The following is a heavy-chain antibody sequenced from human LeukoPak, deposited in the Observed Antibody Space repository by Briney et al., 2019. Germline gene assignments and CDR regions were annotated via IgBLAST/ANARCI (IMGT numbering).Heavy chain of an antibody. CDR2: INQDESEK. J-gene: IGHJ5*01. CDR3: ARGRGRVVLITTSRRSFWFDS. V-gene: IGHV3-7*01. D-gene: IGHD3-22*01. Sequence: GGSLRLSCAASGFTFSSYWMNWVRQAPGKGLEWVANINQDESEKYYVDSVKGRFTISRDNAKNSLYLQMNSLRAEDTAVYYCARGRGRVVLITTSRRSFWFDSWGQGTLVTVSS. CDR1: GFTFSSYW.